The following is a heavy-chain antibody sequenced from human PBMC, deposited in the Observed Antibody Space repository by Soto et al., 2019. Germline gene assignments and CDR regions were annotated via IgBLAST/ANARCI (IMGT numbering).Heavy chain of an antibody. V-gene: IGHV1-46*01. CDR3: ARDFIPDIVLMVYAPGYYYYGMDV. CDR1: GYTFTSYY. J-gene: IGHJ6*02. CDR2: INPSGCST. Sequence: ASVKVSCKASGYTFTSYYMHWVRQAPGQGLEWMGIINPSGCSTSYAQKFQGRVTMTRDTSTSTVYMELSSLRSEDTAVYYCARDFIPDIVLMVYAPGYYYYGMDVWGQGTTVTVSS. D-gene: IGHD2-8*01.